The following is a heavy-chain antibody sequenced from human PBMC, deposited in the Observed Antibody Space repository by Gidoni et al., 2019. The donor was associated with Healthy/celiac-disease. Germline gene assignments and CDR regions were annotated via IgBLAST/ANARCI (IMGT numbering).Heavy chain of an antibody. CDR3: ARENSGPRSYYYYGMDV. Sequence: QVQLVESGGGVVQPGRSLRLSCAASGFTFSSYGMHWVRQAPGKGLEWVAVIWYDGSNKYYADSVKGRFTISRDNSKNTLYLQMNSLRAEDTAVYYCARENSGPRSYYYYGMDVWGQGTTVTVSS. CDR1: GFTFSSYG. J-gene: IGHJ6*02. D-gene: IGHD2-15*01. CDR2: IWYDGSNK. V-gene: IGHV3-33*08.